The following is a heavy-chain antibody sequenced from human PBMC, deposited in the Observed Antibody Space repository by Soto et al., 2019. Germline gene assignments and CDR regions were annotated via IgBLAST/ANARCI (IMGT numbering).Heavy chain of an antibody. CDR2: ISAYNGNT. CDR1: GYTFTSYG. CDR3: ARDLGGLEDY. V-gene: IGHV1-18*01. Sequence: QVQLVQSGAEVKKPGASVKVSCKASGYTFTSYGISWVRQAPVQGLEWLGGISAYNGNTNHAPKLQGRVTMTTDTSTSAACKELRRLRSDDRAVYSGARDLGGLEDYWGQGTLVTVSP. D-gene: IGHD5-12*01. J-gene: IGHJ4*02.